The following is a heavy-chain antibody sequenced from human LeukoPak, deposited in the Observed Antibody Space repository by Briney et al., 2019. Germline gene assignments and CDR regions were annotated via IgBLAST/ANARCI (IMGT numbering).Heavy chain of an antibody. V-gene: IGHV3-74*01. CDR1: GFTFSNYW. J-gene: IGHJ4*02. CDR2: ISSDGSST. Sequence: GGSLRLSCAASGFTFSNYWMHWVRQAPGRGVVWVSLISSDGSSTNYADSVKGRFTISRDNAKNTLYLQMNSLRAEDTAVYYCATSRSFDYWGQGTLVSVSS. CDR3: ATSRSFDY.